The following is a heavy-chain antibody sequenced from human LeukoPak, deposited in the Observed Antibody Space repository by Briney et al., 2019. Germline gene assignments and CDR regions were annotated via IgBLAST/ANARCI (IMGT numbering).Heavy chain of an antibody. J-gene: IGHJ4*02. CDR1: GGSISSSSYY. V-gene: IGHV4-39*01. CDR3: ARRGPMATREFDY. D-gene: IGHD5-24*01. CDR2: IYYSGST. Sequence: PSETLSLTCTVSGGSISSSSYYWGWIRQPPGKGLEWIGSIYYSGSTYYNPSLKSRVTISVDTSKNQFSLKLSSVTAADTAVYYCARRGPMATREFDYWGQGTLVTVSS.